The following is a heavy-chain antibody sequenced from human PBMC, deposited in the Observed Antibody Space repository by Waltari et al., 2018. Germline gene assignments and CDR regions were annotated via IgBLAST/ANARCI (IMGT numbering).Heavy chain of an antibody. CDR3: ASSATYWGEFFEH. D-gene: IGHD7-27*01. J-gene: IGHJ4*02. V-gene: IGHV1-2*02. Sequence: WVRQAPGQGLEWMGWINPKTGGTNYAQNFRGRVTMTRDTSSSTAFLEMTSLSFGETAVYYCASSATYWGEFFEHWGQGSLITVSS. CDR2: INPKTGGT.